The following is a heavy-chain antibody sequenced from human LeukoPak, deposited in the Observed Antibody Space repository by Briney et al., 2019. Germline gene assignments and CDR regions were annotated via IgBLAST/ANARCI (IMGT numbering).Heavy chain of an antibody. CDR2: IYYSAST. Sequence: SETLSLTRTVPGGSVSSGDYYWSWIRQPPGKGLQWIGFIYYSASTNYNPSLQSRVTISVDTSKNQFSLKLSSVTAADTAIYYCASYPTPPSGDFPDYWGQGTLVTVSS. J-gene: IGHJ4*02. CDR3: ASYPTPPSGDFPDY. D-gene: IGHD7-27*01. CDR1: GGSVSSGDYY. V-gene: IGHV4-61*08.